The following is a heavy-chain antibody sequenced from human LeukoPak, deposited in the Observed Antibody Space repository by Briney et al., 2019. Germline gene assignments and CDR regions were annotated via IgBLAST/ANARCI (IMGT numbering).Heavy chain of an antibody. D-gene: IGHD7-27*01. V-gene: IGHV3-66*02. J-gene: IGHJ4*02. CDR2: IFAGGNT. CDR3: AKVVHNWGFDY. CDR1: GFTVSSYY. Sequence: GGSLRLSCAASGFTVSSYYMSWVRQAPGKGLECVSVIFAGGNTYYADSVKGRFTISRDNSKNTLYLQMNSLRAEDTAVYYCAKVVHNWGFDYWGQGAQVTVSS.